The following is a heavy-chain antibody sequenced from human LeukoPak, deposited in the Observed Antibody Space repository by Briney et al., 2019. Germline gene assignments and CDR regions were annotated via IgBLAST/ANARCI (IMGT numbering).Heavy chain of an antibody. CDR1: GGSFSGYY. J-gene: IGHJ4*02. V-gene: IGHV4-34*01. CDR3: AISTVKKEGIVVVPAAI. Sequence: NPSETLSLTCAVYGGSFSGYYWSWIRQPPGKGLEWIGEINHSGSTNYNPSLKSRVTISVDTSKNQFSLKLSSVTAADTAVYYCAISTVKKEGIVVVPAAIWGQGTLVTVSS. D-gene: IGHD2-2*01. CDR2: INHSGST.